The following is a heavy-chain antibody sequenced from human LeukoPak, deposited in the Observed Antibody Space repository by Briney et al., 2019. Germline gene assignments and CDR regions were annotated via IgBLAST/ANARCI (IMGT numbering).Heavy chain of an antibody. D-gene: IGHD3-9*01. CDR2: ILHSGSI. CDR3: ARGDYDILTGWGGDWFDP. CDR1: GGSISRSNW. Sequence: SETLSLTCAVTGGSISRSNWWSWVRQPPGKGLEWIGEILHSGSINYNPSLKSRVTMSVDESKNQFSLKLSSVTAADSAVYYCARGDYDILTGWGGDWFDPWGQGILVTVSS. V-gene: IGHV4-4*02. J-gene: IGHJ5*02.